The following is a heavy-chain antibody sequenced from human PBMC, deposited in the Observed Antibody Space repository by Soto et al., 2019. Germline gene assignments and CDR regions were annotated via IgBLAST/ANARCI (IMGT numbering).Heavy chain of an antibody. CDR1: GGPFSNYA. J-gene: IGHJ4*02. D-gene: IGHD6-19*01. Sequence: QVHLVQSGAEVKKPGSSVKVSCKASGGPFSNYAISWVRQAPGQGLEWLGGIVPVFRTPNYTDKFQGRLTITADESTSTAYMEMSSLTSEDTAMYFCARDARRGQCLFPPGFDYWGQGTLVTVSS. V-gene: IGHV1-69*01. CDR2: IVPVFRTP. CDR3: ARDARRGQCLFPPGFDY.